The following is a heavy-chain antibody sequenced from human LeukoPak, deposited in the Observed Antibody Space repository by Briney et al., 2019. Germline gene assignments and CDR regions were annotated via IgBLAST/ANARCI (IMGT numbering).Heavy chain of an antibody. V-gene: IGHV1-2*02. Sequence: ASMKVSCKSSGLTFTDYYIHWVRQAPGQGLEWMGYIGPQSSGTSSPQQFQGRVTMTRDTSMSTAYMELIRLTSDDTAVYYCAREGNGRLSINFDNWGQGTLVTVSS. CDR3: AREGNGRLSINFDN. CDR2: IGPQSSGT. CDR1: GLTFTDYY. J-gene: IGHJ4*02. D-gene: IGHD2/OR15-2a*01.